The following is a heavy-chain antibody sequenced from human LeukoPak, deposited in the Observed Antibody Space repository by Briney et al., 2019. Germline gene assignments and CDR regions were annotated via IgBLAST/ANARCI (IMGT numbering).Heavy chain of an antibody. D-gene: IGHD6-19*01. J-gene: IGHJ4*02. CDR3: ARPSSGWYGYFDY. CDR1: GFTFSSYW. Sequence: GGSLRLSCAASGFTFSSYWMSWVRQAPGKGLEWVANIKQDGSEKYYVDSVKGRFTISRDNAKNTLYLQMNSLRAEDTAVYYCARPSSGWYGYFDYWGQGTLVTVSS. V-gene: IGHV3-7*01. CDR2: IKQDGSEK.